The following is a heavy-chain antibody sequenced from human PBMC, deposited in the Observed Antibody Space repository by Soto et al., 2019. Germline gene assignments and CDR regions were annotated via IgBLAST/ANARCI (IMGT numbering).Heavy chain of an antibody. CDR3: ARALGRIDPAPKRLYNWFDP. Sequence: SDALSLTSAFSGGSLSSGGYSWVLVRQPPGKGLEGVGDIYHSGGTYYNPSPKSRVTISVDKAKNQFSLKLSSVTAADTDVYYCARALGRIDPAPKRLYNWFDPWGQSTLVTVAS. J-gene: IGHJ5*02. D-gene: IGHD7-27*01. V-gene: IGHV4-30-2*01. CDR1: GGSLSSGGYS. CDR2: IYHSGGT.